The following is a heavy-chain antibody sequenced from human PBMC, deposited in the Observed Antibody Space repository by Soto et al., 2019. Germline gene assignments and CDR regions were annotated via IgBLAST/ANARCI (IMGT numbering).Heavy chain of an antibody. CDR1: GFTFSSYA. Sequence: PGGSLRLSCAASGFTFSSYAMSWVRQAPGKGLEWVSAISGSGGSTYYADSVKGRFTISRDNSKNTLYLQMNSLRAEDTAVYYCAKDQQRYYDFWSGYYRDYYFDYWGQGPLVTVSS. J-gene: IGHJ4*02. CDR2: ISGSGGST. V-gene: IGHV3-23*01. D-gene: IGHD3-3*01. CDR3: AKDQQRYYDFWSGYYRDYYFDY.